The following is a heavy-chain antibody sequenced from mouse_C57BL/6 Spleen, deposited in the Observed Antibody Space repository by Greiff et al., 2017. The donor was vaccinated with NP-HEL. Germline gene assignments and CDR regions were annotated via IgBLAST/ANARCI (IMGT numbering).Heavy chain of an antibody. CDR1: GYTFTTYP. V-gene: IGHV1-47*01. J-gene: IGHJ2*01. CDR2: FHPYNDDT. D-gene: IGHD2-4*01. Sequence: QVQLKESGAELVKPGASVKMSCKASGYTFTTYPIEWMKQNHGKSLEWIGNFHPYNDDTKYNEKFKGKATLTVEKSSSTVYLELSRLTSDDSAVYYCARGGSIYYDYGAFDYWGQGTTLTVSS. CDR3: ARGGSIYYDYGAFDY.